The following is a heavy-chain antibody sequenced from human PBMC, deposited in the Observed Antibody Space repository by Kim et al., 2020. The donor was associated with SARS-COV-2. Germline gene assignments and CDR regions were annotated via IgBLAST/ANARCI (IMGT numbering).Heavy chain of an antibody. J-gene: IGHJ3*02. CDR2: IYSGGST. D-gene: IGHD2-2*01. CDR1: GFTVSRNY. Sequence: GGSLRLSCAASGFTVSRNYMSWVRQAPGKGLEWVSVIYSGGSTYYADSVKGRFTISSDTSKNTLYLQMKTLRAEDTAVYYCARAPVQSRTSRIGGPDAFDIWGQGTMVTVSS. CDR3: ARAPVQSRTSRIGGPDAFDI. V-gene: IGHV3-66*01.